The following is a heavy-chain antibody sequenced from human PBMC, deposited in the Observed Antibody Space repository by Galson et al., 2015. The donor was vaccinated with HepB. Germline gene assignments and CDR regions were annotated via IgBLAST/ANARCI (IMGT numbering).Heavy chain of an antibody. CDR1: GFTVSTYA. CDR2: ITYDGSTT. J-gene: IGHJ4*02. CDR3: ARDGMGFCSSSSCYTYFDY. V-gene: IGHV3-30*04. Sequence: SLRLSCAASGFTVSTYAMNWVRQAPGKGLEWVAVITYDGSTTYYADFVKGRFTISRDNSKNTLYLQMNSLRAEDTAVYYCARDGMGFCSSSSCYTYFDYWGQVTLGTVSS. D-gene: IGHD2-2*02.